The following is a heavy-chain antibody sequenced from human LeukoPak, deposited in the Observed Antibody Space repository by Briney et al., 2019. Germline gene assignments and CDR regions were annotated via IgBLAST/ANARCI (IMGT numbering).Heavy chain of an antibody. CDR1: GIMFSSHA. D-gene: IGHD1-1*01. CDR2: ISGSGGTT. V-gene: IGHV3-23*01. Sequence: GALRLSCAVSGIMFSSHAISWVRQAPGKGLEWVSAISGSGGTTYYADSVKGRFTISRDNSKNTLSLQMNSLRAEDTAVYYCAKEDTTGMMPLLDYWGQGTLVTVSS. CDR3: AKEDTTGMMPLLDY. J-gene: IGHJ4*02.